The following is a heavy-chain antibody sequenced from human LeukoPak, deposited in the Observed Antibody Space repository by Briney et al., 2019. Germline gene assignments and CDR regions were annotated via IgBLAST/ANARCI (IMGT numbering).Heavy chain of an antibody. Sequence: ASETLSLTCTVSGGSISSYYWSWIRQPAGKGLEWIGRIYTSGSTNYNPSLKSRVTMSVDTSKNQFSLKLSSVTAADTAVYYCVRVRGGSYTPDFDYWGQGTLVTVSS. J-gene: IGHJ4*02. D-gene: IGHD1-26*01. CDR1: GGSISSYY. V-gene: IGHV4-4*07. CDR2: IYTSGST. CDR3: VRVRGGSYTPDFDY.